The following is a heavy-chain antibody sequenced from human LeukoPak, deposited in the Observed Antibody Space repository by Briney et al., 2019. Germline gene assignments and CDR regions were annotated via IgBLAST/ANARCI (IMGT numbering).Heavy chain of an antibody. CDR2: IRSKAYGGTK. J-gene: IGHJ6*02. CDR1: GVALGNYA. Sequence: WPLRLASRASGVALGNYAKSWVRQAPGKKMEWVGFIRSKAYGGTKEYAPTVKGRLTISRADSQSSPHLQMKSPKTTDTAVYYCTRDPTNYYYGMDVGGQGTTVTVSS. V-gene: IGHV3-49*04. CDR3: TRDPTNYYYGMDV.